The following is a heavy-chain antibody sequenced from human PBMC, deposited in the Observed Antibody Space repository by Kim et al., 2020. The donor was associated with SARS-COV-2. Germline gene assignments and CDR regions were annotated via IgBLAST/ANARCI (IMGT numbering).Heavy chain of an antibody. Sequence: GESLKISCKASGYSFTNYWIGWARQMPGKGLEWMGIIYPGDSSTRHSPSFQGQVTISADKSITTAYLQWSSLKASDTAMYYCARHPAYCGGDCFHMGPIDYWGQGTLVAVSS. D-gene: IGHD2-21*02. CDR3: ARHPAYCGGDCFHMGPIDY. V-gene: IGHV5-51*01. CDR2: IYPGDSST. J-gene: IGHJ4*02. CDR1: GYSFTNYW.